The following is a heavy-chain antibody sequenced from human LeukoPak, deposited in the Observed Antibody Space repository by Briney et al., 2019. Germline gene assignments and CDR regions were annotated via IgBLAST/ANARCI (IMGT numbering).Heavy chain of an antibody. J-gene: IGHJ4*02. V-gene: IGHV1-69*05. CDR3: ARQWELGFWFDY. CDR2: IIPIFGTA. D-gene: IGHD1-26*01. CDR1: RGTFSSYA. Sequence: SVKVSCKASRGTFSSYAISWVRQAPGQGLEWMGGIIPIFGTANYAQKFQGRVTITTDESTSTAYMELSSLRSEDTAVYYCARQWELGFWFDYWGQGTLVTVSS.